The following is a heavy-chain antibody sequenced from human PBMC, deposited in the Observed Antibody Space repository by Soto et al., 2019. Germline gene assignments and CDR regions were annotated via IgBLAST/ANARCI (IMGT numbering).Heavy chain of an antibody. CDR2: IDYDGTTT. CDR3: ARGPRASSGGTGAY. J-gene: IGHJ1*01. CDR1: GFSLDSYW. D-gene: IGHD2-2*01. Sequence: EVQLVESGGGLVQPGGSLRLSCAASGFSLDSYWMHWVRQAPGQGPVWVSRIDYDGTTTNYAASVKGRFTISRDNAKNTLYLQMNSLRPEDTAVYYCARGPRASSGGTGAYWGQGTLVTVSS. V-gene: IGHV3-74*01.